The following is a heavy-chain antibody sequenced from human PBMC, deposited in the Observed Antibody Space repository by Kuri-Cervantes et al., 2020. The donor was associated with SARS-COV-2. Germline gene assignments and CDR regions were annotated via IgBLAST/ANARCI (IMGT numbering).Heavy chain of an antibody. Sequence: GGSLRLSCSASGFTFRSYTMMWVRQAPGKGLEWVSSVSSTSNYIYYADSMKGRFTISRDNAKNSMFLQMNSLRAEDTAVYYCAKEYYDFWSGYYYYYMDVWGKGTTVTVSS. J-gene: IGHJ6*03. V-gene: IGHV3-21*01. CDR1: GFTFRSYT. CDR3: AKEYYDFWSGYYYYYMDV. CDR2: VSSTSNYI. D-gene: IGHD3-3*01.